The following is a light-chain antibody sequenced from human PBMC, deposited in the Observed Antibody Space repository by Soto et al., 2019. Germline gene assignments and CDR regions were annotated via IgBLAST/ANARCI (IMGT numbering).Light chain of an antibody. Sequence: EIVLTQSPATLSVSPGERATLSCRASQSVRSNLAWYQQKPGQAPRLLIYDSSTRATGIPARFSGSESGTEFTLTISSLQSEDFAVYYCHHYHNWPMTFGQGTRLEIK. CDR1: QSVRSN. CDR2: DSS. CDR3: HHYHNWPMT. V-gene: IGKV3-15*01. J-gene: IGKJ5*01.